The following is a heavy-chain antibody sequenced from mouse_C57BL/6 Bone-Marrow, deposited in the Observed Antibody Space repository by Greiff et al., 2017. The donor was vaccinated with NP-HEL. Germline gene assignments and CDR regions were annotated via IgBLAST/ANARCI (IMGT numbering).Heavy chain of an antibody. V-gene: IGHV2-2*01. CDR1: GFSLTSYG. CDR3: ALPYYGSSYEFAY. D-gene: IGHD1-1*01. J-gene: IGHJ3*01. CDR2: IWSGGST. Sequence: QVQLQQSGPGLVQPSQSLSITCPVSGFSLTSYGVHWVRQSPGKGLEWLGVIWSGGSTDYTAAFISRLCISKDNSKSQVVFKMNSLQADDTARYDCALPYYGSSYEFAYWGQGTLVTVSA.